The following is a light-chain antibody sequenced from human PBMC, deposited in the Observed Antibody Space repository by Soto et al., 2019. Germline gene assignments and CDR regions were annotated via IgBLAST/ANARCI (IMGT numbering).Light chain of an antibody. J-gene: IGLJ2*01. V-gene: IGLV2-14*03. CDR3: TSWTTSTTMI. CDR1: SSDIVAYNF. CDR2: DVN. Sequence: QSVLTQPASVSGSPGQSITISCTGTSSDIVAYNFVSWYQQHPGKAPKLMLYDVNIRPSGVSSRFSGSKSGNTASLTISGLQAEDEADYYCTSWTTSTTMIFGGGTKLTVL.